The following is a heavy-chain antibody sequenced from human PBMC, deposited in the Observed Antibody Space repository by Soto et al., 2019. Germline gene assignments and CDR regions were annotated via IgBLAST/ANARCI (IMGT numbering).Heavy chain of an antibody. Sequence: GGSLRLSCAASGFTFSNGWMSWVRQAPGKGLEWVGRIKSKTEGGTTDYAAPVKGRFTISRDDSKNTLYLQMNSLKTEDTAVYYCTTGERIQLWSTTSHYYYYSMDVWGKGTTVTVSS. CDR1: GFTFSNGW. V-gene: IGHV3-15*01. J-gene: IGHJ6*03. D-gene: IGHD5-18*01. CDR3: TTGERIQLWSTTSHYYYYSMDV. CDR2: IKSKTEGGTT.